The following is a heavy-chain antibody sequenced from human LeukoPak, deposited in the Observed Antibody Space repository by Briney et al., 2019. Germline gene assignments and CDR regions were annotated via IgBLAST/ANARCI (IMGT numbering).Heavy chain of an antibody. Sequence: GGSLRLSCAASGFTFSSYAMHWVRQAPGKGLEWVAVISYDGSNKYYADSVKGRFTISRDNSKNTLYLQMNSLRAEDTAVYYCARDDHGRWGLTRSFDYWGQGTLVTVSS. V-gene: IGHV3-30-3*01. CDR1: GFTFSSYA. CDR2: ISYDGSNK. J-gene: IGHJ4*02. CDR3: ARDDHGRWGLTRSFDY. D-gene: IGHD1-26*01.